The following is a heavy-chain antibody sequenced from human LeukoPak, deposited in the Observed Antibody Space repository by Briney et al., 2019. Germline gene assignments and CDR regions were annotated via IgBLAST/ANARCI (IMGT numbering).Heavy chain of an antibody. CDR3: ARGPLGYSYGSPSGFDY. V-gene: IGHV4-34*01. Sequence: PSETLSLTCAVYGGSFSGYYWSWIRQPPGKGLEWIGEINHSGSTNYNPSLKSRVTISVDTSKNQFSLKLSSVTAADTAVYYCARGPLGYSYGSPSGFDYWGQGTLVTVSS. CDR1: GGSFSGYY. CDR2: INHSGST. D-gene: IGHD5-18*01. J-gene: IGHJ4*02.